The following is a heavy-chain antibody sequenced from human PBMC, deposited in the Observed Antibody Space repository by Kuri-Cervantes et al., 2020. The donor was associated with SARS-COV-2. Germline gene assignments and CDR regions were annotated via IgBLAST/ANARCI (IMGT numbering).Heavy chain of an antibody. D-gene: IGHD2-15*01. Sequence: GGSLRLSCAASGFTFSNAWMNWVRQAPGKGLEWVGRIKSKTDGGTTDYAAPVKGRFTISRDDSKNTLYLQMNSLKTEDTAVYYCARGDLGYCSGGSCYNWFDPWGQGTLVTVSS. V-gene: IGHV3-15*07. CDR2: IKSKTDGGTT. CDR3: ARGDLGYCSGGSCYNWFDP. CDR1: GFTFSNAW. J-gene: IGHJ5*02.